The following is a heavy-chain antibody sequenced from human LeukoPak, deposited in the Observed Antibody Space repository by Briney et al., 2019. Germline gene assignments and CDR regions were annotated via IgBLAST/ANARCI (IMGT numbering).Heavy chain of an antibody. D-gene: IGHD6-13*01. V-gene: IGHV3-30*02. CDR2: IRYDGSNK. CDR1: GFTFSSYG. J-gene: IGHJ4*02. CDR3: AKDVTWAAAGPYYFNY. Sequence: GGSLRLSCAASGFTFSSYGMHWVRKAPGKGLEWVAFIRYDGSNKYYADSVKGRFTISRDNSKNTLYLQMNSLRAEDTAVYYCAKDVTWAAAGPYYFNYWGQGTLVTVSS.